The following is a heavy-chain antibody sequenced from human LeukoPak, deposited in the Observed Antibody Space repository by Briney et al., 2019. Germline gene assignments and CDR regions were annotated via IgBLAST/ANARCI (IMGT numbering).Heavy chain of an antibody. CDR2: INPNSGGT. CDR3: ARYSPQAFDI. V-gene: IGHV1-2*02. D-gene: IGHD1-14*01. J-gene: IGHJ3*02. CDR1: GYTFTDYY. Sequence: ASVKVSCKASGYTFTDYYMHWVRQAPGQGLEWMGWINPNSGGTSYAQKFQGRVAMTRDTSISTAYMELSRLRSDDTAVYYCARYSPQAFDIWGQGTIVTVSS.